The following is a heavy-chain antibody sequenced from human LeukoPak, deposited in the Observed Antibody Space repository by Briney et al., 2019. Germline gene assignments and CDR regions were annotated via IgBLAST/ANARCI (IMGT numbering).Heavy chain of an antibody. CDR3: AKDELYYYDSSGYYPYYFDY. CDR1: GFTFSSYA. D-gene: IGHD3-22*01. J-gene: IGHJ4*02. Sequence: GGSLGLSCAASGFTFSSYAMSWVRQAPGKGLEWVSAISGSGGSTYYADSVKGRFTISRDNSKNTLYLQMNSLRAEDTAVYYCAKDELYYYDSSGYYPYYFDYWGQGTLVTVSS. CDR2: ISGSGGST. V-gene: IGHV3-23*01.